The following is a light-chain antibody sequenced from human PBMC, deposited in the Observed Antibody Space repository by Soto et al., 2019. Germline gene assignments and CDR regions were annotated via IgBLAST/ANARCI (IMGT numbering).Light chain of an antibody. V-gene: IGKV3-20*01. Sequence: TRSLTQGEIATHSRSVIQSVSNNYLAWYQQKPGQAPRLLIYGASSRATGIPDRFSGSGSGTDVTLTISSLEPEDLAVYYCQQYGSSPPKTFGQGTKVDIK. CDR1: QSVSNNY. CDR2: GAS. J-gene: IGKJ1*01. CDR3: QQYGSSPPKT.